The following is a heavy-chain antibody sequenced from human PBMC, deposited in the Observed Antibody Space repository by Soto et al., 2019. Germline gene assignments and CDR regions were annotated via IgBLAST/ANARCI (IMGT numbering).Heavy chain of an antibody. Sequence: QVQLVQSGAEVKKPGSSVKVSCKASGGTFSSYAISWVRQAPGQGLEWMGGIIPIFGTANYAQKFQGRVTITADESTSTAYMELSSLRSEDTAVYYCARDCTVSAYLYYYYGMDVWGQGTTVTVSS. CDR1: GGTFSSYA. CDR2: IIPIFGTA. J-gene: IGHJ6*02. V-gene: IGHV1-69*01. CDR3: ARDCTVSAYLYYYYGMDV. D-gene: IGHD4-4*01.